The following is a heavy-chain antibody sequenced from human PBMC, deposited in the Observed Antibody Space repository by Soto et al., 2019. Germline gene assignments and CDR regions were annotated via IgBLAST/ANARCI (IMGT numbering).Heavy chain of an antibody. J-gene: IGHJ4*02. D-gene: IGHD3-22*01. Sequence: QLQLQESGPGLVKPSETLSLTCNVSGGSISSGSYFWGWIRQPPGKGLEWIGSFYESGNSYYNPSLKRRVTISADTSKNQFSLRLSSVTAADTAVYYCTRLRENSSGYSDYWGQGTLVTVSS. CDR1: GGSISSGSYF. CDR2: FYESGNS. CDR3: TRLRENSSGYSDY. V-gene: IGHV4-39*01.